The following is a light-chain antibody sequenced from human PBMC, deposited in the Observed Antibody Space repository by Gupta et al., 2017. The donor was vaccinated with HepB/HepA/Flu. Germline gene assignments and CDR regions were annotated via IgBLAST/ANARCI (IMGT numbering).Light chain of an antibody. CDR2: GAS. J-gene: IGKJ2*01. V-gene: IGKV3-20*01. Sequence: EIVLTQSPGTLSLSPGERATLSCRASQSVSSSYLAWYQQKPGQAPRLLIYGASSRATGIPDRFSGSGSGTDFTLTISRLEPEDFAVYYCQQYGSSYTFGQGTXLEIK. CDR3: QQYGSSYT. CDR1: QSVSSSY.